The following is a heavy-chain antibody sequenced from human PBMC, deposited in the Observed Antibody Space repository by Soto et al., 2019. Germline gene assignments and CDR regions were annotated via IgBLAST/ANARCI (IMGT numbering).Heavy chain of an antibody. CDR1: GFIFSNYA. V-gene: IGHV3-23*01. Sequence: EVHLLDSGGGLVQPGGSMRLSCADSGFIFSNYAMNWVRQAPGQGLAWVSIISGSSGSTYYAESVKGRFIISRDNPTNMLYLQINSLRAEDTAMYYCAKVPCRPYYFDDWGPGTPVIVSS. CDR3: AKVPCRPYYFDD. J-gene: IGHJ4*02. CDR2: ISGSSGST.